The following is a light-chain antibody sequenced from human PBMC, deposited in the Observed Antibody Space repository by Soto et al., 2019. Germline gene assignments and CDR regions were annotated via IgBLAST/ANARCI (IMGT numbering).Light chain of an antibody. J-gene: IGKJ3*01. CDR2: AAS. Sequence: DIQMTQSPSTLSGSVGDRVTITCRASQTISSWLAWYQQKPGKAPKLLIYAASTLQSGVPSRFSGSGSGTDFTLTISCLQSEDFATYYCQQTYSNSRTFGPGTKVDIK. CDR1: QTISSW. V-gene: IGKV1-5*01. CDR3: QQTYSNSRT.